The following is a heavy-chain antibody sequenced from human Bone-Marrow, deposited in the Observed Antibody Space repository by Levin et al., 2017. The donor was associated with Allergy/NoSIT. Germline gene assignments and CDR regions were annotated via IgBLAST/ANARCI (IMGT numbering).Heavy chain of an antibody. D-gene: IGHD7-27*01. V-gene: IGHV4-59*02. Sequence: SQTLSLPCTVSGDSVRNSYWSWIRQPPGKGLECIGYIYYSGTTNYNPSLKSRVTISVDTSKNQFSLRLSSVSAADTAVYYCASVGLGLNGGYFDYWGRGTLVTVSS. CDR3: ASVGLGLNGGYFDY. CDR2: IYYSGTT. CDR1: GDSVRNSY. J-gene: IGHJ4*02.